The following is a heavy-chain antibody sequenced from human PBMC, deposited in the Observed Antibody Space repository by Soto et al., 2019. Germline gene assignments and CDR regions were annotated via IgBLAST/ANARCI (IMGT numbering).Heavy chain of an antibody. CDR2: IWYDGSNK. Sequence: GGSLRLSCAASGFTFSSYGMHWVRQAPGKGLEWVAVIWYDGSNKYYADSVKGRFTSSRDNSKNTLYLQMNSLRAEDTAVYYCATDPIYSSGWLPPDYYYYGMDVWGQGTTVTVPS. V-gene: IGHV3-33*01. CDR1: GFTFSSYG. CDR3: ATDPIYSSGWLPPDYYYYGMDV. D-gene: IGHD6-25*01. J-gene: IGHJ6*02.